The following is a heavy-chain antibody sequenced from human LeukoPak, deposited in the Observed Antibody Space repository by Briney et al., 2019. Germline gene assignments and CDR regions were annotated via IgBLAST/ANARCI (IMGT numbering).Heavy chain of an antibody. CDR1: GFTFSSNG. V-gene: IGHV3-33*01. D-gene: IGHD3-22*01. CDR3: ARDVGGSGLSS. J-gene: IGHJ5*02. CDR2: IWYDGSTK. Sequence: GGSLRLSCAASGFTFSSNGVHWVRQAPGKGLEWVAVIWYDGSTKYYADSVKGRFTISRDNPKNTLYLQMNGLRADDRAVFYCARDVGGSGLSSWGQGILVTVSS.